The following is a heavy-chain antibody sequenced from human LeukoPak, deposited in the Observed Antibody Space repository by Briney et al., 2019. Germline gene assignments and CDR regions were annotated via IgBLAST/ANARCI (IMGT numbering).Heavy chain of an antibody. CDR1: GGSISSSSYY. D-gene: IGHD3-10*01. V-gene: IGHV4-39*01. J-gene: IGHJ6*03. CDR3: ARPYGSGSYYYYNMDV. CDR2: VYYSGTS. Sequence: SATLSLTCSVSGGSISSSSYYWGWIRQPPGKGLEWIGTVYYSGTSYYNPSLKSRVSMSVDTSKNQFFLKLSSVTAADTATYYCARPYGSGSYYYYNMDVWGKGTTVTVSS.